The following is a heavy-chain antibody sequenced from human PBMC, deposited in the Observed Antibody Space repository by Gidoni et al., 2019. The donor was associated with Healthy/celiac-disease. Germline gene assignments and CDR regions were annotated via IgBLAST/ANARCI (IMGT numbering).Heavy chain of an antibody. CDR1: GFPFSSYE. CDR2: ISSSGSTI. V-gene: IGHV3-48*03. D-gene: IGHD4-17*01. J-gene: IGHJ4*02. Sequence: EVQLVESGGGLVQPGGSLRLSCAASGFPFSSYEMNWVRQAPGKGLEWVSYISSSGSTIYYADSVKGRFTISRDNAKNSLYLQMNSLRAEDTAVYYCARGQRLRRQGEKGDYWGQGTLVTVSS. CDR3: ARGQRLRRQGEKGDY.